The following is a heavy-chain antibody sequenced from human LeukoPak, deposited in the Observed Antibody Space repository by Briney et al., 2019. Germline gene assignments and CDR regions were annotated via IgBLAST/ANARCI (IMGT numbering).Heavy chain of an antibody. Sequence: GGSLRLSCAASGFTFSSYAMSWVRQAPGKGLEWVSAISGSGGSTYYADSVRGRFTISRDNSKNTFFLQLNGLRTGDTAVYYCARAIMGTENLDYWGQGTLVTVSS. J-gene: IGHJ4*02. CDR1: GFTFSSYA. CDR3: ARAIMGTENLDY. D-gene: IGHD5-18*01. V-gene: IGHV3-23*01. CDR2: ISGSGGST.